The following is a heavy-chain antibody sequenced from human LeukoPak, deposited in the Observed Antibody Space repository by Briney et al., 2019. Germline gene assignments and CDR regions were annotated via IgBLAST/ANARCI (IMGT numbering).Heavy chain of an antibody. J-gene: IGHJ2*01. CDR1: GFTFSSYA. V-gene: IGHV3-23*01. CDR2: ISGSGGNT. Sequence: GGSLRLSCAASGFTFSSYAMSWVRQAPGKGLEWVSVISGSGGNTYFADSVKGRFTISRDNSKNTLYLQMNSLTAEDTAMYYCARDGAFTGPHWWLDLWGRGTLVTVSS. CDR3: ARDGAFTGPHWWLDL. D-gene: IGHD2-8*02.